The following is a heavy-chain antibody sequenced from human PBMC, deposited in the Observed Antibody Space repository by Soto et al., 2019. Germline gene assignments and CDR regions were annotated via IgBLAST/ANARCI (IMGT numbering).Heavy chain of an antibody. V-gene: IGHV1-69*10. CDR3: ARVRIAVAGHYYYYGMDV. CDR2: IIPILGTA. Sequence: GASVKVSCKASGGTFSSYAISWVRQAPGQGLEWMGGIIPILGTANYAQKFQGRVTITADKSTSTAYMELSSLRSEDTAVYYCARVRIAVAGHYYYYGMDVWGQGTTVTVSS. D-gene: IGHD6-19*01. CDR1: GGTFSSYA. J-gene: IGHJ6*02.